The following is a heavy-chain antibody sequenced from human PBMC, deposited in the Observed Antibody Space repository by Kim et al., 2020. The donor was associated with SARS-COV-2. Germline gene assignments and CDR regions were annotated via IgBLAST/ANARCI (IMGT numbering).Heavy chain of an antibody. Sequence: SVKVSCKASGGTFSSYAISWVRQAPGQGLEWMGWIIPIFGTANYARKFQGRVTITADESTSTAHMELSSLRSEDTAVYFCARDLRYYYYYGMDVWGQGTTVTVSS. CDR1: GGTFSSYA. V-gene: IGHV1-69*13. CDR3: ARDLRYYYYYGMDV. CDR2: IIPIFGTA. J-gene: IGHJ6*02.